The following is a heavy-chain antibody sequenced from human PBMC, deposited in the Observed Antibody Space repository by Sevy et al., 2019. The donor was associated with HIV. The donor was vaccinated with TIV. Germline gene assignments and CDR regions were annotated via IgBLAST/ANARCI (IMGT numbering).Heavy chain of an antibody. J-gene: IGHJ4*02. CDR1: GGSITSLY. CDR2: IYYNGHI. Sequence: SETLALTCTVSGGSITSLYWNWIRQPPGKGLEWIANIYYNGHINYNPSLKSRATLSLDTSKNQFSLRPGSVTAADTAMYYCAGENAWGRGYSWGQGTLVTVSS. V-gene: IGHV4-59*08. D-gene: IGHD1-26*01. CDR3: AGENAWGRGYS.